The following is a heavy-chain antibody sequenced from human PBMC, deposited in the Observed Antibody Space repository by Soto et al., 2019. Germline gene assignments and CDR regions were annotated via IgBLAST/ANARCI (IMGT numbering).Heavy chain of an antibody. Sequence: SETLSLTCTVSGGSMTSYHWSWIRQPPGKGPEWIGYISHRGSASYNPSLKSQFTISVDTSKTQFSLKLNSVTAADTAVYYCARGIAWIQPWLYYFDQWGQGLPVTVSS. D-gene: IGHD5-18*01. CDR3: ARGIAWIQPWLYYFDQ. CDR1: GGSMTSYH. J-gene: IGHJ4*02. CDR2: ISHRGSA. V-gene: IGHV4-59*01.